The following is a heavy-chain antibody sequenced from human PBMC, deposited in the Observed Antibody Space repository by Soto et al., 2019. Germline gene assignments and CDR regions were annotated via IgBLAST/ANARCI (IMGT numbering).Heavy chain of an antibody. CDR2: MNYRWST. CDR3: ARVRLGRYMDV. V-gene: IGHV4-39*01. CDR1: GGSISSSSYY. J-gene: IGHJ6*03. D-gene: IGHD3-10*01. Sequence: SETLSLTCTVSGGSISSSSYYWGWIRQPPGKGLEWIGSMNYRWSTYYNPSLKSRVTISVDTSKTQFSLKLSSVTAADTAVYYCARVRLGRYMDVWGKGTTVTVSS.